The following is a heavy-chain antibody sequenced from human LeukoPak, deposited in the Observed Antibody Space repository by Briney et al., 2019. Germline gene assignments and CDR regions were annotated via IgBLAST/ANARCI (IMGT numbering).Heavy chain of an antibody. V-gene: IGHV1-69*13. CDR2: IIPIFGTA. D-gene: IGHD3-10*01. Sequence: SVKVPCKASGGTFSSYAISWVRQAPGQGLEWMGGIIPIFGTANYAQKFQGRVTITADESTSAAYMELSSLRSEDTAVYYCAHTGDSLVREGAFDIWGQGTMVTVSS. CDR3: AHTGDSLVREGAFDI. CDR1: GGTFSSYA. J-gene: IGHJ3*02.